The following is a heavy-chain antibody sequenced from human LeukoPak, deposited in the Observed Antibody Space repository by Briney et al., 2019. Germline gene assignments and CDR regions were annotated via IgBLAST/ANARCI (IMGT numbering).Heavy chain of an antibody. V-gene: IGHV3-7*01. CDR2: IKQDGSEK. D-gene: IGHD7-27*01. J-gene: IGHJ4*02. Sequence: PGGSLRLSCAASGFTFSSYWMSWVRQAPGKGLEWVANIKQDGSEKYYVDSVKGRFTISRDNAKNSLYLQMSSLRAEDTAVYYCASTIYNWGSNYFDYWGQGTLVTVSS. CDR3: ASTIYNWGSNYFDY. CDR1: GFTFSSYW.